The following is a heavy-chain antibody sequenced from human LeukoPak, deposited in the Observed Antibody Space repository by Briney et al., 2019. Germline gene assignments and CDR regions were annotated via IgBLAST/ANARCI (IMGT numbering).Heavy chain of an antibody. CDR2: ISGSTGRT. Sequence: GGTLRLSCAASGFTFSNSGMSWVRQAPGKGLEWVSAISGSTGRTYYADSVKGRFTISRDNSKKTLYLQMNNLRAEDTAVYYWAPRVVVSAPVDYSGEGALCTVSS. V-gene: IGHV3-23*01. CDR3: APRVVVSAPVDY. J-gene: IGHJ4*02. CDR1: GFTFSNSG. D-gene: IGHD2-21*02.